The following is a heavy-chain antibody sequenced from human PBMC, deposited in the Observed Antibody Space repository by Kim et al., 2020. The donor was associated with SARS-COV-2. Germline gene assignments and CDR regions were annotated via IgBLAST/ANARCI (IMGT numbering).Heavy chain of an antibody. J-gene: IGHJ5*02. CDR2: INHSGST. D-gene: IGHD6-13*01. CDR3: ARGRGQQTMLSYWFDP. Sequence: SETLSLTCGVYGVSFTGYYWSWIRQPPGKGLEWIGEINHSGSTNYNPSLKSRVTISVDTPTNQISLKVTSVTAADTAVYYCARGRGQQTMLSYWFDPWG. CDR1: GVSFTGYY. V-gene: IGHV4-34*01.